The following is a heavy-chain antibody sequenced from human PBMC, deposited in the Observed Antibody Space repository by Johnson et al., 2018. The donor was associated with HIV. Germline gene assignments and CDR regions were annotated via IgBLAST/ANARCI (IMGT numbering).Heavy chain of an antibody. CDR2: IKQDGSEK. Sequence: VQLVESGGGLVQPGGSLRLSCAASGFTFSSYWMSWVRQAPGKGLEWVANIKQDGSEKYYVDSVSGRFTISRDNAKNSLYLQMNSLRAEDTAVYYCARDGGYNLWSGWPPGAFDFWGQGTMVTVSS. D-gene: IGHD3-3*01. CDR1: GFTFSSYW. J-gene: IGHJ3*01. CDR3: ARDGGYNLWSGWPPGAFDF. V-gene: IGHV3-7*01.